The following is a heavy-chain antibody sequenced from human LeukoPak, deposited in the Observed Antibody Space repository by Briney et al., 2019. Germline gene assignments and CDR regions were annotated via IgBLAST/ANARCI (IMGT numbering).Heavy chain of an antibody. J-gene: IGHJ3*02. D-gene: IGHD3-3*01. V-gene: IGHV3-30*03. CDR2: ISYDGSNK. CDR3: ARVLSRITIFGVARRDAFEI. CDR1: GFTFSSYG. Sequence: VELGGSLRLSCAASGFTFSSYGMHWVRQAPGKGLEWVAVISYDGSNKYYADSVKGRFTISSDNSKNTGYLDMKSLRAEDTAVYYCARVLSRITIFGVARRDAFEIWGQGKMVTVSS.